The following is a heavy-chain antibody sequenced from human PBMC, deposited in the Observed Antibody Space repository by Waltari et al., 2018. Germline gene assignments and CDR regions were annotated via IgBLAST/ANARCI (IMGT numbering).Heavy chain of an antibody. CDR2: INAGNGYT. CDR1: GYAFSDYA. J-gene: IGHJ3*02. CDR3: ARGGLAGGFDI. Sequence: QVQLVQSGAEVKKPGASVKVSCQASGYAFSDYAIHWVRQAPGQRLEWMGWINAGNGYTKYSQNFQGRVTFTRDTSASTAYMELSTVRSEDTAVYYCARGGLAGGFDIWGQGTVVTVFS. V-gene: IGHV1-3*01. D-gene: IGHD3-16*01.